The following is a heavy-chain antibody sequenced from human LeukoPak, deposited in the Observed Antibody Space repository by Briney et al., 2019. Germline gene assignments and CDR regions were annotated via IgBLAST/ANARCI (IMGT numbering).Heavy chain of an antibody. CDR2: INPNSGGT. Sequence: XSVKVSCKASGYTFTGYYMHWVRQAPGQGLEWMGWINPNSGGTNYAQKFQGWVTMTRDTSISTAYMELSRLRSDDTAVYYCATSSYSSGLLDYWGQGTLVTVSS. D-gene: IGHD6-19*01. CDR1: GYTFTGYY. J-gene: IGHJ4*02. CDR3: ATSSYSSGLLDY. V-gene: IGHV1-2*04.